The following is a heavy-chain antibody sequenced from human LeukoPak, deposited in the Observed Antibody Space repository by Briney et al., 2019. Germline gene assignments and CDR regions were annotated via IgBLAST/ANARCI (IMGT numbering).Heavy chain of an antibody. V-gene: IGHV1-18*01. CDR2: ISAYNGNT. J-gene: IGHJ6*02. CDR3: ARTPSVLRFLKWLLGYYGMDV. Sequence: ASVKVSCKASGYTFTSYGISWVRQAPGQGLEWMGWISAYNGNTNYAQKLQGRVTMTTDTSTSTAYMELWSLRSDDTAVYYCARTPSVLRFLKWLLGYYGMDVWGQGTTVTVSS. CDR1: GYTFTSYG. D-gene: IGHD3-3*01.